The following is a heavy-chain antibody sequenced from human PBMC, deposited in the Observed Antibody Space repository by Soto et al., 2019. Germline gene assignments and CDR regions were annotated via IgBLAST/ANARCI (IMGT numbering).Heavy chain of an antibody. J-gene: IGHJ6*02. CDR2: ISAYNGNT. D-gene: IGHD2-8*02. CDR1: GYTFTSYG. CDR3: ARDLVASGRLTYYYYYGMDV. Sequence: VASVKVSCKASGYTFTSYGISWVRQAPGQGLEWMGWISAYNGNTNYAQKLQGRVTMTTDTSTSTAYMELRSLRSDDTAVYYCARDLVASGRLTYYYYYGMDVWGQGTTVTVSS. V-gene: IGHV1-18*01.